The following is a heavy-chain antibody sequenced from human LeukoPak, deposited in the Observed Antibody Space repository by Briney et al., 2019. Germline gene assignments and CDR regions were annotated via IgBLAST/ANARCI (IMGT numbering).Heavy chain of an antibody. D-gene: IGHD6-6*01. V-gene: IGHV3-48*01. CDR3: ARVSMAARGFDY. CDR2: ISSSSTI. CDR1: GFTFSSYS. Sequence: GGALRLSCAASGFTFSSYSMNWVRQAPGKGLEWVSYISSSSTIYYADSVKGRFTISRDNAKNSLYLQMNSLRAEDTAVYYCARVSMAARGFDYWGQGTLVTVSS. J-gene: IGHJ4*02.